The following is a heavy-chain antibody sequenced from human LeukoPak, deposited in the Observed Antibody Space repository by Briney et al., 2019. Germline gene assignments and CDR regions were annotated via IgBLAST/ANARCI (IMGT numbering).Heavy chain of an antibody. CDR3: ARLMLGRHIDY. V-gene: IGHV5-51*01. CDR1: GYPFTNYW. D-gene: IGHD1-26*01. CDR2: IYPDDSDT. Sequence: GESLKISCKGSGYPFTNYWIGRVRQMPGKGLEWMGVIYPDDSDTSYSPSFRGQVTISADKSISTAYLQWSSLKASDAAMYYCARLMLGRHIDYWGQGTLVTVSS. J-gene: IGHJ4*02.